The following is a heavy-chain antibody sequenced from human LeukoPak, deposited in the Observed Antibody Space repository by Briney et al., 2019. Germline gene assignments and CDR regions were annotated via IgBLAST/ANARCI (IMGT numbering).Heavy chain of an antibody. CDR3: ARGRKGGYYDSSGYKADY. CDR1: GGSISSGDYY. V-gene: IGHV4-30-4*01. D-gene: IGHD3-22*01. CDR2: IYYGGST. Sequence: SSQTLSLTCTVSGGSISSGDYYWSWIRQPPGKGLEWIGYIYYGGSTYYNPSLKSRVTISVDTSKNQFSLKLSSVTAADTAVYYCARGRKGGYYDSSGYKADYWGQGTLVTVSS. J-gene: IGHJ4*02.